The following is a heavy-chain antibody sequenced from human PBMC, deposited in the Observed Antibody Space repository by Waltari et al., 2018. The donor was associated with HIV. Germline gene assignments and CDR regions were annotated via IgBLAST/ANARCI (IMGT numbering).Heavy chain of an antibody. Sequence: EVQLVESGGGLVQPGGSLRLSGAASGLVFSDYHMDWGRQAPGKGLEWVGRIRNKPSSYTTEYAASVKGRFSISRDDSRNSLYLQMNSLKTEDTAVYYCTTSAIGNIFDNWGQGTLVTVSS. D-gene: IGHD1-1*01. J-gene: IGHJ4*02. CDR2: IRNKPSSYTT. CDR3: TTSAIGNIFDN. V-gene: IGHV3-72*01. CDR1: GLVFSDYH.